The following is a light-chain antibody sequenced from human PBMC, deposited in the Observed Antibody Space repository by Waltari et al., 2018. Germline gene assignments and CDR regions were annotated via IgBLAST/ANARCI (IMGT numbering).Light chain of an antibody. J-gene: IGLJ2*01. V-gene: IGLV2-14*03. CDR1: SSDVGGYNY. CDR2: DVT. CDR3: SSYTTTGTVI. Sequence: QSALTQPASVSGSPGQSITISCTGTSSDVGGYNYVSWYQQYPGKAPKLMIYDVTYRPSGVSTRFSGSKSGNTVSLTISGLQAEDEADYYCSSYTTTGTVIFGGGTKLTVL.